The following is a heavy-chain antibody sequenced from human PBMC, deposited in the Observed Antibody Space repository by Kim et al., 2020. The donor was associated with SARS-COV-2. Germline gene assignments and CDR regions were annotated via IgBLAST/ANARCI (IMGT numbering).Heavy chain of an antibody. V-gene: IGHV4-39*07. J-gene: IGHJ5*02. CDR3: ARALDDIAADNWFDP. Sequence: SETLSLTCTVSGGSISSSSYYWGWIRQPPGKGLEWIGSIYYSGSTYYNPSLKSRVTISVDTSKNQFSLKLSSVTAADTAVYYCARALDDIAADNWFDPWGQGTLVTVSS. D-gene: IGHD6-13*01. CDR1: GGSISSSSYY. CDR2: IYYSGST.